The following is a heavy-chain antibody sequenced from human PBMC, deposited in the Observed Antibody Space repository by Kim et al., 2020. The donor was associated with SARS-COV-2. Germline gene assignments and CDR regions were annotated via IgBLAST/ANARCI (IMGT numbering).Heavy chain of an antibody. CDR2: IYYSGST. CDR1: GGSISSSSYY. CDR3: ARHPDCGYSSLTTCWFDP. V-gene: IGHV4-39*01. Sequence: SETLSLTCTVSGGSISSSSYYWGWIRQPPGKGLEWIGSIYYSGSTYYNPSLKSRVTISVDTSKNQFSLKLSSVTAADTAVYYCARHPDCGYSSLTTCWFDPWGQGTLVTVSS. D-gene: IGHD6-13*01. J-gene: IGHJ5*02.